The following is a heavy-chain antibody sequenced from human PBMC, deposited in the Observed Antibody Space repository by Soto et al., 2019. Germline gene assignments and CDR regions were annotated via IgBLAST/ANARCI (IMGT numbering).Heavy chain of an antibody. D-gene: IGHD6-19*01. CDR1: GYSFTEYY. V-gene: IGHV1-18*04. J-gene: IGHJ3*02. CDR2: ISAYNGNT. Sequence: ASVKVSCKACGYSFTEYYIHCVGQAPRQGLEWMGWISAYNGNTNYAQKLQGRVTMTTDTSTSTAYMELRSLRSDDTAVYYCATKVPVAGTYDGAFDIWGQGTMVTVSS. CDR3: ATKVPVAGTYDGAFDI.